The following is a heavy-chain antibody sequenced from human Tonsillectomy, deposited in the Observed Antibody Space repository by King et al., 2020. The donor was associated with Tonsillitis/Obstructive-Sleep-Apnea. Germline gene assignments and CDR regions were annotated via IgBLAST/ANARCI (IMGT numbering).Heavy chain of an antibody. CDR3: AGDPTSVTAWGY. CDR1: GFNVSYKY. Sequence: VQLVESGGGLIQPGGSLRLSCAASGFNVSYKYMSWVRQAPGQGLEWVSSIYTAGGTDYADSVEGRFSISRDDSKNTLFLQMNSLRAEDTAMYYCAGDPTSVTAWGYWGQGTLVTVSS. D-gene: IGHD4-17*01. CDR2: IYTAGGT. V-gene: IGHV3-53*01. J-gene: IGHJ4*02.